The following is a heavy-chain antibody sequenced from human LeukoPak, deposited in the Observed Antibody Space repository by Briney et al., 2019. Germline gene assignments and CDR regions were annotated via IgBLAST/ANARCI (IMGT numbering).Heavy chain of an antibody. J-gene: IGHJ4*02. Sequence: GASLKVSCKAAGYTFTSYGISWVRQAPGQGREWMGGISAYNGNTNYAQKPQGRVTMTTDTTTSTAYMEMRSMRSDETAVYYCARDPSNSSGRHEIFDYWGQGTLVPVSS. CDR2: ISAYNGNT. D-gene: IGHD6-19*01. CDR1: GYTFTSYG. CDR3: ARDPSNSSGRHEIFDY. V-gene: IGHV1-18*01.